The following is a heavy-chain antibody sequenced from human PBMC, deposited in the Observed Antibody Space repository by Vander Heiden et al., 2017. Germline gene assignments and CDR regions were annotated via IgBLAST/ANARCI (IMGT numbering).Heavy chain of an antibody. CDR1: GFTFSRSG. D-gene: IGHD1-26*01. J-gene: IGHJ4*02. CDR3: AKSASGSYLCPDY. Sequence: QVQLVESGGGVVQPGRSLRLSCAASGFTFSRSGMPWVRQAPGKGLEWVAVISYDGSNKYYVDSVKGRFTISRDNSKNTLYLQMNSLRAEDTAVYYCAKSASGSYLCPDYWGQGTLVTVSS. CDR2: ISYDGSNK. V-gene: IGHV3-30*18.